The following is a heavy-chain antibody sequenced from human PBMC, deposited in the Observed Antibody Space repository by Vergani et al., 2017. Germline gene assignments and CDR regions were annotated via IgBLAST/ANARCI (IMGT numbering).Heavy chain of an antibody. J-gene: IGHJ4*02. D-gene: IGHD1-14*01. Sequence: EVQLLESGGGLVQPGGSLRLSCAASGFTFRSYAMSWVRPAPGKGLEWVSAISGRGGSTYYADSVKGRFTISRDNSKNTLYLQMNSLRAEDTAVYYCAKDAPTSVSAESYFDYWGQGTLVTVSS. CDR2: ISGRGGST. CDR1: GFTFRSYA. V-gene: IGHV3-23*01. CDR3: AKDAPTSVSAESYFDY.